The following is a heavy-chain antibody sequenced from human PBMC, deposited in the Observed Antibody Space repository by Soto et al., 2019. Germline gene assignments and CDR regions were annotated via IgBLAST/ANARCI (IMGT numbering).Heavy chain of an antibody. CDR3: AKAGPDSGWYDVFDY. CDR1: GLTFSSYA. D-gene: IGHD6-19*01. Sequence: EVQLLESGGGLVQPGGSLRLSCAASGLTFSSYAMGWVRQAPGKGLQWVSSTGHNGGGTYYADSVKGLFTISRDNPKGTLYLQMSSLRVEDTAVYYCAKAGPDSGWYDVFDYWGQGTLITVSS. CDR2: TGHNGGGT. V-gene: IGHV3-23*01. J-gene: IGHJ4*02.